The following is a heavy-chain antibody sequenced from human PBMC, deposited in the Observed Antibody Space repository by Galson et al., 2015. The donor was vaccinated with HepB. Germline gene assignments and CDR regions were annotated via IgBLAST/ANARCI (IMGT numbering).Heavy chain of an antibody. CDR1: GGSISSGTYY. CDR3: ARGETGWLYGTGSRLDY. CDR2: IYSSGTT. Sequence: TLSLTCTVSGGSISSGTYYWNWIRQPAEKGLEWLGRIYSSGTTHYRPPLESRLAILVGTSQNQFSLRLNSVTASDTAVYYCARGETGWLYGTGSRLDYWGQGILVTVSS. J-gene: IGHJ4*02. V-gene: IGHV4-61*02. D-gene: IGHD3-10*01.